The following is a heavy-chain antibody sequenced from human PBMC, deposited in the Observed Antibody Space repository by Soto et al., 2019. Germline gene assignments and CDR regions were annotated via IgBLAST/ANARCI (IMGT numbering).Heavy chain of an antibody. CDR1: GGSISSYY. V-gene: IGHV4-59*08. J-gene: IGHJ3*02. CDR3: ARLIVVVVAATPNDAFDI. D-gene: IGHD2-15*01. Sequence: SETLSLTCTVSGGSISSYYWSWIRQPPGKGLEWIGYIYYSGSTNYNPSLKSRVTISVDTSKNQFSLKLSSVTAADTAVYYCARLIVVVVAATPNDAFDIWGQGTMVTVSS. CDR2: IYYSGST.